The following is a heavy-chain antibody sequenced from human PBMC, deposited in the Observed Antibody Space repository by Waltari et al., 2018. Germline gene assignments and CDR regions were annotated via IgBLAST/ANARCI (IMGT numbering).Heavy chain of an antibody. V-gene: IGHV1-3*01. J-gene: IGHJ4*02. Sequence: QVQLVQSGAEVKKPGASVKVSCKASGYTFHGYTIHWVRQAPGQGLEWMGWINADNGNTKYSQKFQGRVTITRDTSANTADMELSSLRSEDTAVYYCARAYCINGVCYSGYYFDYWGQGTLVTVSS. D-gene: IGHD2-8*01. CDR2: INADNGNT. CDR1: GYTFHGYT. CDR3: ARAYCINGVCYSGYYFDY.